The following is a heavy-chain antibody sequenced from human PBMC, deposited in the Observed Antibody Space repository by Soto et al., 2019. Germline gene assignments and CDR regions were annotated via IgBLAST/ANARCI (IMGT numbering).Heavy chain of an antibody. CDR3: TRHREPQFSFYYYGMDV. V-gene: IGHV3-73*01. Sequence: GGSLRLSCVASGFIFSGSAMYWVRQASGKGLEWVGRIRTKANSYATSYPASVKGRFTISRDDSKNTTYLQMNSLKTEDTAVYYCTRHREPQFSFYYYGMDVWGQGTTGTVSS. J-gene: IGHJ6*02. CDR1: GFIFSGSA. D-gene: IGHD3-16*02. CDR2: IRTKANSYAT.